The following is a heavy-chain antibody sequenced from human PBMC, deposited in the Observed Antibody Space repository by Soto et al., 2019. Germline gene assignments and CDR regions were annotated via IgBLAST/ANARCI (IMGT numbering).Heavy chain of an antibody. V-gene: IGHV4-59*01. CDR2: IYYSGST. D-gene: IGHD3-3*01. J-gene: IGHJ6*02. CDR1: GGSISSYY. Sequence: SETLSLTCTVSGGSISSYYWSWIRQPPGKGLEWIGYIYYSGSTNYNPSLKSRVTVSVDTSKNQFSLKLSSVTAADTAVYYCAGDRVDGSFLGYYYGMDVWGQGTTVTVSS. CDR3: AGDRVDGSFLGYYYGMDV.